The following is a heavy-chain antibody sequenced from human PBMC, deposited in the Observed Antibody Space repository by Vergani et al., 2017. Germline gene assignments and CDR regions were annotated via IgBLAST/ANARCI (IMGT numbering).Heavy chain of an antibody. CDR3: SRIRPYFHDSRIDY. CDR2: IYHSGST. J-gene: IGHJ4*02. V-gene: IGHV4-30-4*08. D-gene: IGHD3-22*01. CDR1: GVYFRSADYY. Sequence: QVHLQESGPGLVKSSQTLSLTCTVSGVYFRSADYYWSWIRQAPGKGLEWIGYIYHSGSTSYNPSLKSRVSMSVETSKNQFSLNLRSVTAADTASYYCSRIRPYFHDSRIDYWGQGRLVTVSS.